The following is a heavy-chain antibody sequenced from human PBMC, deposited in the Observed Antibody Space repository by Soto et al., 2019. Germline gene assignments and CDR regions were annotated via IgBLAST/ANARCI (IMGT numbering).Heavy chain of an antibody. J-gene: IGHJ4*02. D-gene: IGHD2-15*01. CDR1: GFTFSSYV. V-gene: IGHV3-23*01. CDR2: ISGSGENT. CDR3: AKEPTAVDPRDLFGGNPPADY. Sequence: EVQLLESGGALLQPGGSLRLSCAASGFTFSSYVMNWVRQTPGKGLQWVSAISGSGENTYYADSVKGRFTISRDNSKNMLYLHMNGLTVEDTAMYYCAKEPTAVDPRDLFGGNPPADYWGQGTLVTVSS.